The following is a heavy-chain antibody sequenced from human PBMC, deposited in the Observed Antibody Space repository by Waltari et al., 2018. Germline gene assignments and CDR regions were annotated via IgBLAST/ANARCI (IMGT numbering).Heavy chain of an antibody. J-gene: IGHJ4*02. CDR3: ARLGGRDYDSSGAASRFDY. Sequence: EVQLMESGGGLVQPGGSMSLYCAVSGFTFTGYAMSWVRQAPGKGLEWSSAVRLSGNNAYHADSVKGRFTISRDNSKNTMYLQMNSRRAEDTAIDYCARLGGRDYDSSGAASRFDYWGQGTLVTVSS. D-gene: IGHD3-22*01. V-gene: IGHV3-23*01. CDR2: VRLSGNNA. CDR1: GFTFTGYA.